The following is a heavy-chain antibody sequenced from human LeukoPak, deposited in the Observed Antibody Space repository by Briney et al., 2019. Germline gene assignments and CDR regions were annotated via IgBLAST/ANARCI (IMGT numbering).Heavy chain of an antibody. CDR2: INPSGGST. Sequence: ASVKVSCKASGYTFTSYYMHWVRQAPGQGLEWMGIINPSGGSTSYAQNFQGRVTVTRDTSTTTVHMELRGLRSEDTAVYYCARDQGGFDYWGQGTVVIVSS. CDR3: ARDQGGFDY. CDR1: GYTFTSYY. V-gene: IGHV1-46*01. J-gene: IGHJ4*02.